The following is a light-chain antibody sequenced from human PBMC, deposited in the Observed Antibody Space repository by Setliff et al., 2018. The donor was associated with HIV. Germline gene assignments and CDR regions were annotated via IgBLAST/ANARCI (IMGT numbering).Light chain of an antibody. CDR1: SSNVGSYNL. Sequence: QSVLTQPASVSGSPGQSITISCTGNSSNVGSYNLVSWYQQHPGKAPKLMIYEVSKRPSGVSDRFSGSKSGNTASLTISGPQAEDEADYYCCSYAGSSTYVFGTGTKVTVL. J-gene: IGLJ1*01. CDR2: EVS. V-gene: IGLV2-23*02. CDR3: CSYAGSSTYV.